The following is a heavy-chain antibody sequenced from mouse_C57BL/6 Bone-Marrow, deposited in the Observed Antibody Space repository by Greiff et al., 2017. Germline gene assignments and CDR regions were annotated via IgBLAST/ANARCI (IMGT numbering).Heavy chain of an antibody. Sequence: QVQLQQPGAELVRPGPSVKLSCKASGYTFTSYWMHWVKQRPGQGLEWIGVIDPSDSYTNYNQKFKGKATLTVDTSSSTAYMQLSSLTSEDSAVYYCARSTMITTKYYFDYWGQGTTLTVSS. CDR2: IDPSDSYT. CDR1: GYTFTSYW. J-gene: IGHJ2*01. CDR3: ARSTMITTKYYFDY. V-gene: IGHV1-59*01. D-gene: IGHD2-4*01.